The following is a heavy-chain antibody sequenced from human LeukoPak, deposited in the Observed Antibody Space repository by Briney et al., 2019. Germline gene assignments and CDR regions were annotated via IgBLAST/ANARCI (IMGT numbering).Heavy chain of an antibody. V-gene: IGHV3-9*01. CDR1: GFTFSSYA. D-gene: IGHD3-22*01. CDR2: ISWNSGSI. Sequence: GGSLRLSCAASGFTFSSYAMHWVRQAPGKGLEWVSGISWNSGSIGYADSVKGRFTISRDNAKNSLYLKMNSLRAEDTALYYCAKAYDSSGYDAFDIWGQGTMVTVSS. J-gene: IGHJ3*02. CDR3: AKAYDSSGYDAFDI.